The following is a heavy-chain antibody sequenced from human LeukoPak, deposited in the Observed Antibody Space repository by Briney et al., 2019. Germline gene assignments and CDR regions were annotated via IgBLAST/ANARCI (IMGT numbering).Heavy chain of an antibody. J-gene: IGHJ4*02. CDR3: GRSNFDWLLHERFDY. Sequence: SETLSLSCAVSGGSFSGYYWSWIRQPPGKGLEWIWEINHSGSTNYNPYLKSRVSISSDTSKNKSPLMLSYVPCADTAVYYCGRSNFDWLLHERFDYWGQGTLVTVSS. D-gene: IGHD3-9*01. CDR2: INHSGST. V-gene: IGHV4-34*01. CDR1: GGSFSGYY.